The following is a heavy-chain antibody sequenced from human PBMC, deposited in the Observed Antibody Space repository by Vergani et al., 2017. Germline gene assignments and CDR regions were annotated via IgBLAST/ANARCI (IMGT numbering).Heavy chain of an antibody. J-gene: IGHJ5*02. CDR3: ARLQYGWFDP. V-gene: IGHV4-59*01. CDR1: GGSISSYY. CDR2: IYYSGST. D-gene: IGHD2-2*01. Sequence: QVQLQESGPGLVKPSETLSLTCTVSGGSISSYYWSWIRQPPGKGLEWIGYIYYSGSTNYNPSLKSRVTISVDTSKNQFSLKLSSVTAADTAVYYCARLQYGWFDPWGQGTLVTVA.